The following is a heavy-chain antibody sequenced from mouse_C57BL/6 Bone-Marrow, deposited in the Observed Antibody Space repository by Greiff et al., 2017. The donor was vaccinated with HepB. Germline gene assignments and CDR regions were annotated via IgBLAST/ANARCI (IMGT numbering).Heavy chain of an antibody. J-gene: IGHJ1*03. CDR2: IDPSDSYT. V-gene: IGHV1-50*01. CDR3: ARGGYDGPYWYFDV. Sequence: VQLQQPGAELVKPGASVKLSYKASGYTFTSYWMQWVKQRPGQGLEWIGEIDPSDSYTNYNQKFKGKATLTVDTSSSTAYMQLSSLTSEDSAVYYCARGGYDGPYWYFDVWGTGTTVTVSS. D-gene: IGHD2-2*01. CDR1: GYTFTSYW.